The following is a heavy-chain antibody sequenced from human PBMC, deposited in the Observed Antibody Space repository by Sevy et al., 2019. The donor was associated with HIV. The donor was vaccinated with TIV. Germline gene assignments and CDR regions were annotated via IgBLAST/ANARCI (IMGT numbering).Heavy chain of an antibody. J-gene: IGHJ4*02. CDR1: GGTFSAYG. CDR2: IIPILGTV. D-gene: IGHD6-19*01. Sequence: ASVKVSCKASGGTFSAYGISWVRQAPGQGPEWMGGIIPILGTVNYAQKFQGRVTITADESTKTAYMELSSLRSEDTAVYYCARGGGNGWYYFDYWGLETLVTVSS. V-gene: IGHV1-69*13. CDR3: ARGGGNGWYYFDY.